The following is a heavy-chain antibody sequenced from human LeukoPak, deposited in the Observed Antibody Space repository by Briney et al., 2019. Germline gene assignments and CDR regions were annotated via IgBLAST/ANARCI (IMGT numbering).Heavy chain of an antibody. D-gene: IGHD1-26*01. CDR1: GYTFTSYD. J-gene: IGHJ4*02. CDR2: INPNSGGT. CDR3: ARSMGATPFDY. Sequence: ASVKVSCKASGYTFTSYDINWVRQATGQGLEWMGWINPNSGGTNYAQKFQGWVTMTRDTSISTAYMELSRLRSDDTAVYYCARSMGATPFDYWGQGTLVTVSS. V-gene: IGHV1-2*04.